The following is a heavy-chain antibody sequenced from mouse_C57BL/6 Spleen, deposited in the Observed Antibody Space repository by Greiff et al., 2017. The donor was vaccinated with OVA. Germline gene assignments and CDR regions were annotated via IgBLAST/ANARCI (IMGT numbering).Heavy chain of an antibody. CDR1: GYTFTSYW. J-gene: IGHJ2*01. CDR3: ARGILRPPDY. Sequence: VQLQQSGAELVMPGASVKLSCKASGYTFTSYWMHWVKQRPGQGLEWIGEIDPSDSYTNYNQKFKGKSTLTVDKSSSTAYMQLSSLTSEDSAVYYCARGILRPPDYWGQGTTLTVSS. CDR2: IDPSDSYT. V-gene: IGHV1-69*01. D-gene: IGHD1-2*01.